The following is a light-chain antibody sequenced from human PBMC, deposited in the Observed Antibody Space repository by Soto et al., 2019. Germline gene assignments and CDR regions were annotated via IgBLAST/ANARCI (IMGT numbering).Light chain of an antibody. CDR3: AAWDDSLSGPGV. CDR1: SSNIGNFY. J-gene: IGLJ7*01. Sequence: QPVLTQPPSASGTPGQRVTISCSGSSSNIGNFYVYWYQQLPGTAPKLLIYKNNQRPLGVPDRFSGSKSGTSASLAINGPRSEDEADYYCAAWDDSLSGPGVFGGGTQLTVL. V-gene: IGLV1-47*01. CDR2: KNN.